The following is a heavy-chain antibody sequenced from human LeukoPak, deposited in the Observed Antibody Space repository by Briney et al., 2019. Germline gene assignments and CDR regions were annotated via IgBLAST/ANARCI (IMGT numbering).Heavy chain of an antibody. Sequence: NTNTGNPTYAQGFTGRFVFSLDTSVSTAYLQISSLKAEDTAVYYCARAAISNDYGDAGIDYWGQGALVTVSS. D-gene: IGHD4-17*01. J-gene: IGHJ4*02. CDR2: NTNTGNP. V-gene: IGHV7-4-1*02. CDR3: ARAAISNDYGDAGIDY.